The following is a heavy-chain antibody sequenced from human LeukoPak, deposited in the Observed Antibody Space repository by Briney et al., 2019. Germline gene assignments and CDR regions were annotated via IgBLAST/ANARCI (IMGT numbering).Heavy chain of an antibody. Sequence: GGSLRLSCAASGFTFSSYGMHWVRQAPGKGLEWVAVIWYDGSNKYYADSVKGRFTISRDNSKNTLYLQMNSLRAEDTAVYYCARGEIYSSSIVEDYFDYWGQGTLVTVSS. CDR2: IWYDGSNK. V-gene: IGHV3-33*01. J-gene: IGHJ4*02. CDR3: ARGEIYSSSIVEDYFDY. D-gene: IGHD6-6*01. CDR1: GFTFSSYG.